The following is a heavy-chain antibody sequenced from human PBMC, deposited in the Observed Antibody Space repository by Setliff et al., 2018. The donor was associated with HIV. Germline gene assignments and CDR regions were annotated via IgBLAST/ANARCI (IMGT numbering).Heavy chain of an antibody. J-gene: IGHJ3*01. CDR3: VSLLNGAFDF. CDR1: GFTFSIYA. Sequence: GGSLRLSCAASGFTFSIYAMHWVRQAPGKGLEWVAFISYDGSYEYYADSVKGRFTISRDNSKNTLNLQMSSLRAEDTALYYCVSLLNGAFDFWGQGTMVTVSS. V-gene: IGHV3-30*14. D-gene: IGHD2-15*01. CDR2: ISYDGSYE.